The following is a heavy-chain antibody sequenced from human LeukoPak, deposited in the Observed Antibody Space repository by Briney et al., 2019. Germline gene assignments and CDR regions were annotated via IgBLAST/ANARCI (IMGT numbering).Heavy chain of an antibody. J-gene: IGHJ6*03. D-gene: IGHD5-12*01. CDR3: AKGGGYEAQYYYYYLDV. V-gene: IGHV3-7*01. Sequence: PGGSLRLSCAASGFTVSSNYMSWVRQAPGKGLEWVANIKQDGSEKYYVDSVKGRFTISRDNAKNLLYLQMNSLRAEDTAVYYCAKGGGYEAQYYYYYLDVWGKGTTVTISS. CDR2: IKQDGSEK. CDR1: GFTVSSNY.